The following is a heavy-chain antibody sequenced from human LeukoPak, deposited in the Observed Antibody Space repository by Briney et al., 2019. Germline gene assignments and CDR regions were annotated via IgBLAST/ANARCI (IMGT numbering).Heavy chain of an antibody. CDR1: GGSISSGSYY. D-gene: IGHD6-19*01. CDR3: ARQVPSIAVAFDY. V-gene: IGHV4-61*02. Sequence: SETLSLTCTVSGGSISSGSYYWSWIRQPAGKGLEWIGRIYTSGSTNYNPSLKSRVTMSVDTSKNQFSLKLSSVTAADTAVYYCARQVPSIAVAFDYWGQGTLVTVSS. J-gene: IGHJ4*02. CDR2: IYTSGST.